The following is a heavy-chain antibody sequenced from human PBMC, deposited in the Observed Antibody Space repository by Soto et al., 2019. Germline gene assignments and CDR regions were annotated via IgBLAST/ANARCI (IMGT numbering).Heavy chain of an antibody. D-gene: IGHD6-13*01. CDR2: MNPNSGNT. CDR3: ARGMGSSSWYRPIYYYGIDV. J-gene: IGHJ6*02. V-gene: IGHV1-8*01. CDR1: GYTFTSYD. Sequence: QVQLVQSGAEVKKPGASVKVSCKASGYTFTSYDINWVRQATGQGLEWMGWMNPNSGNTGYAQKFQGRVTMTRNNSISTAYMELSSLRSEDTAVYYCARGMGSSSWYRPIYYYGIDVWGQGTTVTVSS.